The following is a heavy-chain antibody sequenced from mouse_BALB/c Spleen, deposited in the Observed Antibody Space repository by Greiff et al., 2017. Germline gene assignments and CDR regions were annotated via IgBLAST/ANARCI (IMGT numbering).Heavy chain of an antibody. V-gene: IGHV5-17*02. CDR2: ISSVSSTI. D-gene: IGHD2-4*01. CDR3: AREGFDYCGFAY. Sequence: EVHLVESGGGLVQPGGSRKLSCAASGFTFSSFGMHWVRQAPEKGLEWVAYISSVSSTIYYADTVKGRFTISRDNPKNTLFLQMTSLRSEDTAMYYCAREGFDYCGFAYGGQGTLVTVSA. CDR1: GFTFSSFG. J-gene: IGHJ3*01.